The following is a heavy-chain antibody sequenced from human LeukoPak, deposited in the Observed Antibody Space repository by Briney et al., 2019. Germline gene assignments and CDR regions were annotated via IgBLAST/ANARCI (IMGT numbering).Heavy chain of an antibody. J-gene: IGHJ4*02. D-gene: IGHD1-26*01. CDR1: GFTFSSSA. Sequence: GGSLSLSCAASGFTFSSSAMSWVRQAPGRGLEWVSSITDSGDGTYYADSVKGRFTISRDDSKNTLYLQMNSLRAEDTAVYYCAKDSPVATRWGQGTLVTVSS. CDR2: ITDSGDGT. CDR3: AKDSPVATR. V-gene: IGHV3-23*01.